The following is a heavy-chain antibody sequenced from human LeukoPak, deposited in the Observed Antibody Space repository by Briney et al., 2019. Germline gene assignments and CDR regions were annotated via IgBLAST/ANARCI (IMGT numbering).Heavy chain of an antibody. CDR2: IIPIFGTA. Sequence: SVKVSCKASGGTFSSYTISWVRQAPGQGLEWMGRIIPIFGTANYAQKFQGRVTITTDESTSTAYMELSSLRSEDTAVYYCARGGDGPNDYWGQGTLVTVSS. J-gene: IGHJ4*02. CDR3: ARGGDGPNDY. D-gene: IGHD5-24*01. CDR1: GGTFSSYT. V-gene: IGHV1-69*05.